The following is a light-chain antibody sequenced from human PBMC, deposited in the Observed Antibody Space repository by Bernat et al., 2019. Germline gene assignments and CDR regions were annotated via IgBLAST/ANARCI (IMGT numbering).Light chain of an antibody. CDR1: SSDVGRYNF. CDR3: SSYADANNFG. J-gene: IGLJ2*01. CDR2: EGI. Sequence: QSALTQPPSASGSPGQSVTISCTGTSSDVGRYNFVSWYQQHPGKAPKLMIYEGIKRPSGVPDSFSGSKSGNTASLTVAGLQTEDQADYYSSSYADANNFGLGGGTKLTLL. V-gene: IGLV2-8*01.